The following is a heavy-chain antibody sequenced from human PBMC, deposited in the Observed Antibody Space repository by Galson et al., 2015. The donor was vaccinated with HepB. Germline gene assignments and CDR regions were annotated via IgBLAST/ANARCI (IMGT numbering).Heavy chain of an antibody. Sequence: SLRLSCAASGFTFSGYAMSWVRQAPGKGLEWVSAISGSGGSTYYADSVKGRFTISRDNSKNTLYLQMNSLRAEDTAVYYCAKDGSSWSRAFDYWGQGTLVTVSS. V-gene: IGHV3-23*01. CDR3: AKDGSSWSRAFDY. D-gene: IGHD6-13*01. J-gene: IGHJ4*02. CDR2: ISGSGGST. CDR1: GFTFSGYA.